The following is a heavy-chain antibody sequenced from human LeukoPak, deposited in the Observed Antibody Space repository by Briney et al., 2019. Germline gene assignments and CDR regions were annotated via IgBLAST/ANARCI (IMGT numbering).Heavy chain of an antibody. CDR3: AKESGKFDY. CDR2: ISADGGSA. CDR1: GLNFDDSA. J-gene: IGHJ4*02. V-gene: IGHV3-43*02. Sequence: QPGGSLRLSCVASGLNFDDSAMHWARQAPGKGLEWVSLISADGGSAFSADSVKGRFSISRDNSKNSLYLQMDSPRSEDTAMYYCAKESGKFDYWGQGTLVVVSS.